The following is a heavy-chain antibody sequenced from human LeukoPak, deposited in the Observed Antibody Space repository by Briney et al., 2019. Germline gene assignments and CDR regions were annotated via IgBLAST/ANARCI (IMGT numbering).Heavy chain of an antibody. J-gene: IGHJ4*02. CDR2: ISSNGGST. CDR3: ARVRGDYVVDY. CDR1: GFTFSNYA. Sequence: GGSLRLSCAASGFTFSNYALHWVRQAPGKGLEHVSLISSNGGSTYYANSVKGRFTISRDNSKNTLYLHMGSLRAEDMAAYYCARVRGDYVVDYWGQGTLVTVSS. V-gene: IGHV3-64*01. D-gene: IGHD4-17*01.